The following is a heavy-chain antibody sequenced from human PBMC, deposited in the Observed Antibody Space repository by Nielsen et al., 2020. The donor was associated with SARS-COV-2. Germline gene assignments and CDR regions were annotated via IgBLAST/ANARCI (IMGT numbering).Heavy chain of an antibody. Sequence: GESLKISCAASGFTFSSYGMHWVRQAPGKGLEWVSVIYSGGSTYYADSVKGRFTISRDNSKNTLYLQMNSLRAEDTAVYYCARDFVVVAAGGNDAFDIWGQGTMVTVSS. D-gene: IGHD2-15*01. CDR2: IYSGGST. CDR3: ARDFVVVAAGGNDAFDI. J-gene: IGHJ3*02. V-gene: IGHV3-53*01. CDR1: GFTFSSYG.